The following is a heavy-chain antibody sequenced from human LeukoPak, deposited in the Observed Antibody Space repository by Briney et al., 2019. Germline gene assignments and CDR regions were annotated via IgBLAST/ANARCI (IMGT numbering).Heavy chain of an antibody. J-gene: IGHJ4*02. Sequence: GGSLRLSCAASGFSFSSYAMSWVRQAPGKGLEWVSAISSGGATFYADSVKGRFTISRDNSKNTLYLQMNSLRAEDTAVYYCAKDPRGDVYDFWSGHFDYWGQGTLVTVSS. D-gene: IGHD3-3*01. CDR1: GFSFSSYA. CDR3: AKDPRGDVYDFWSGHFDY. V-gene: IGHV3-23*01. CDR2: ISSGGAT.